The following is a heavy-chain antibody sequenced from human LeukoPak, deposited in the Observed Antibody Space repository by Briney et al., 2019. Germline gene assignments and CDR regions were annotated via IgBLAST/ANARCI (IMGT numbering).Heavy chain of an antibody. Sequence: GESLKISCKGSGYSFTSYWIGWVRQMLGKGLEWMGIIYPGDSDTRYSPSFQGQVTISADKSISTAYLQWSSLKASDTAMYYCARGEGYSYGFRWFDPWGQGTLVTVSS. CDR1: GYSFTSYW. CDR3: ARGEGYSYGFRWFDP. D-gene: IGHD5-18*01. V-gene: IGHV5-51*01. CDR2: IYPGDSDT. J-gene: IGHJ5*02.